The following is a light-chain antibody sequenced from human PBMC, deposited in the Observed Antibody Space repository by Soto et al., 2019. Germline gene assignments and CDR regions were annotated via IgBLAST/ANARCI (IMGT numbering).Light chain of an antibody. CDR1: SSNIGPNY. CDR2: NDD. Sequence: QSVLTQPPSASGTPGQRVTISCPGSSSNIGPNYVYWFQQFPGTAPKLLIYNDDQRPSGVPDRFSGSKSGTSASLGISGLRSEDEADYYCAAWDDSLTGRVFGGGTKLTVL. CDR3: AAWDDSLTGRV. V-gene: IGLV1-47*02. J-gene: IGLJ3*02.